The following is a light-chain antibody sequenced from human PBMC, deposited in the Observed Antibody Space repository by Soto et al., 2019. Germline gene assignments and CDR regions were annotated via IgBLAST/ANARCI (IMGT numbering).Light chain of an antibody. CDR2: SAS. CDR3: QQYGSSPIT. V-gene: IGKV3-20*01. Sequence: EVGLTQSPATLSLSPGERVTLSCRASRRVSGSYLAWYQQKPGQAPRVLIYSASLRATGIPDRFSGSGSGTDFSLTISRLEPEDFAVYYCQQYGSSPITFGQGTKVDIK. CDR1: RRVSGSY. J-gene: IGKJ1*01.